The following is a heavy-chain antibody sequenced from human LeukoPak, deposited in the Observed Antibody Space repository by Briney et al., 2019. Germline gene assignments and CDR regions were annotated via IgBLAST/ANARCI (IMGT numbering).Heavy chain of an antibody. V-gene: IGHV3-7*01. D-gene: IGHD3-10*01. J-gene: IGHJ4*02. CDR1: GFTFSRYW. CDR3: ARDETGGHFEN. CDR2: INLDGGKK. Sequence: GGSLRLSCATSGFTFSRYWMSWVRQAPGKGLEWVANINLDGGKKYHVDSVKGRFTISRDNAQKSLYLQMNSLRVEDTAVYYCARDETGGHFENWGQGTLVTVSS.